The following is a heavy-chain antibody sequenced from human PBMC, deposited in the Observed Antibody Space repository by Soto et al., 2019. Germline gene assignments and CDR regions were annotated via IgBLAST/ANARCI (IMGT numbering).Heavy chain of an antibody. CDR1: GFTFNESA. D-gene: IGHD5-18*01. V-gene: IGHV3-73*01. CDR2: IRNKDNNYAT. CDR3: TSRRDWTAVDPFDY. J-gene: IGHJ4*02. Sequence: GGSLRLSCAASGFTFNESAMHWIRQASGKGLDWVGRIRNKDNNYATAYTASVKGRFTISRDDSKNTVYLQMNSLKIDDTAVYYCTSRRDWTAVDPFDYWGLGTLVTVSS.